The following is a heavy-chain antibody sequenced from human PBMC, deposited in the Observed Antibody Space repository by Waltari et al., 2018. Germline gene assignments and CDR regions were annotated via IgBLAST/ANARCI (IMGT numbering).Heavy chain of an antibody. J-gene: IGHJ4*02. CDR3: ATAGRIAPPRSRYVDN. CDR2: SVGTCRTT. D-gene: IGHD6-13*01. V-gene: IGHV3-23*01. Sequence: EVQLLESGGGLVQPGGSLRLSCTVSGLTFSSYAVSWVRQAPGKGVGVFSTSVGTCRTTYYAESVKGRFTISRDNPRNTLYLQINSLRAEDTAGYFWATAGRIAPPRSRYVDNWGQGTLVSVSS. CDR1: GLTFSSYA.